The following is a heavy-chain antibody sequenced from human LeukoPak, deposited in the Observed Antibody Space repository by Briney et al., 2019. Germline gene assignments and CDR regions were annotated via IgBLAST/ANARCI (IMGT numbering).Heavy chain of an antibody. D-gene: IGHD1-26*01. CDR2: IYYSGST. CDR3: ARYSGGSGGGDWFDP. V-gene: IGHV4-59*01. CDR1: GGSISSYY. J-gene: IGHJ5*02. Sequence: PSETLSLTCTVSGGSISSYYWSWIRQPPGKGLEWIGYIYYSGSTNYNPSLKSRVTISVDTSKNQFSLKLSSVTAADTAVYYCARYSGGSGGGDWFDPWGQGTLVTVSS.